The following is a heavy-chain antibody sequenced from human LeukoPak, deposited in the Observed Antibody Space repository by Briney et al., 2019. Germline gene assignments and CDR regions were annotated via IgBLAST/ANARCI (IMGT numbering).Heavy chain of an antibody. J-gene: IGHJ6*04. CDR3: ARAEYSGYRFTGMDV. CDR2: INPRGGST. Sequence: ASEKVSCKASGYTFTNYYIHWVRQGPAQGLEWMGIINPRGGSTNYAQQFQGRLTMTSDTSTSTVYMEVNSLRSEDTAVYYCARAEYSGYRFTGMDVWGKGTTVTVSS. CDR1: GYTFTNYY. V-gene: IGHV1-46*01. D-gene: IGHD5-12*01.